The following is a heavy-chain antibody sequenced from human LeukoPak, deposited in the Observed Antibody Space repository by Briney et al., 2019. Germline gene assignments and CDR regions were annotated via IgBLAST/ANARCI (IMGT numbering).Heavy chain of an antibody. Sequence: PGGSLRLSCAASGFTFSSHSMNWVRQAPGKGLEWLSYIRGGSDVKQYADSVKGRFTISRDNARNSLYLQMNSLRHEDTAVYYCARELWVGTMDYFDYWGQGTLVTVSS. D-gene: IGHD3-10*01. CDR3: ARELWVGTMDYFDY. V-gene: IGHV3-48*02. J-gene: IGHJ4*02. CDR2: IRGGSDVK. CDR1: GFTFSSHS.